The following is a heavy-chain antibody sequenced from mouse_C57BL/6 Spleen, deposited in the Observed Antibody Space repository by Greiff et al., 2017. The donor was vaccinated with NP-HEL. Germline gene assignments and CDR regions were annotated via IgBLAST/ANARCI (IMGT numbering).Heavy chain of an antibody. D-gene: IGHD2-4*01. V-gene: IGHV1-20*01. CDR3: ARMDYEYAMDY. CDR2: INPYNGDT. Sequence: EVQLQQSGPELVKPGASVKISCKASGYSFTGYFMNWVMQSHGKSLEWIGRINPYNGDTFYNQKFKGKATLTVDKSSSTAHMELRSLTSEDSAVYYCARMDYEYAMDYWGQGTSVTVSS. J-gene: IGHJ4*01. CDR1: GYSFTGYF.